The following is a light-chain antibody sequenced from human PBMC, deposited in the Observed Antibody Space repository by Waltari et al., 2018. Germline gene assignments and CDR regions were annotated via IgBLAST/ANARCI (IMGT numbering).Light chain of an antibody. CDR2: ASS. CDR1: QSISSY. Sequence: DVQMTQSPSSLSASLGDRVTITCRAGQSISSYLNWYQQKPGMAPKLLIYASSTLQTGVPSRFSGSWSGTDFTLTISSLQPEELETYYGQQRFTTPVTFGQGTKREIK. V-gene: IGKV1-39*01. J-gene: IGKJ2*01. CDR3: QQRFTTPVT.